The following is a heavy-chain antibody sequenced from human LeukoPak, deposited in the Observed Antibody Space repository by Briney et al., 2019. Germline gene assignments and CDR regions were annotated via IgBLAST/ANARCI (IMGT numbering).Heavy chain of an antibody. J-gene: IGHJ6*02. CDR2: ISYDGSNK. CDR1: GFTFSSYG. CDR3: AEIRVREPTSLRPPPPYYGMDV. V-gene: IGHV3-30*03. D-gene: IGHD1-14*01. Sequence: PGGSLRLSCAASGFTFSSYGMHWVRQAPGKGLEWVAVISYDGSNKYYADSVKGRFTISRDNSKNTLYLQMNSPRAEDTAVYYCAEIRVREPTSLRPPPPYYGMDVWGQGTTVTVSS.